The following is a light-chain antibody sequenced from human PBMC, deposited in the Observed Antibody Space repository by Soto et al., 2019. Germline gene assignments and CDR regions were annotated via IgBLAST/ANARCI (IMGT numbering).Light chain of an antibody. CDR3: SSYIPNNSTNV. V-gene: IGLV2-14*03. CDR1: SSDVGGYNY. J-gene: IGLJ1*01. Sequence: QSALTQPASVSGSPGQSITISCTGTSSDVGGYNYVSWYQHHPGKAPKRMIHDVSNRPSGVSNRFSGSKSGNTASLTISGLQAEDEADYYSSSYIPNNSTNVFGSGTKLTVL. CDR2: DVS.